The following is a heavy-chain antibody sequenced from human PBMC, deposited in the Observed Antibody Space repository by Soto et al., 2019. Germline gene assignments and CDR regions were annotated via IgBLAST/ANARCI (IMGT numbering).Heavy chain of an antibody. CDR1: GYTLTELS. V-gene: IGHV1-24*01. CDR3: ATSASPYYYDSSAMGY. CDR2: FDPEDGET. Sequence: ASVKVSCKVSGYTLTELSMHWVRQAPGKGLEWMGGFDPEDGETIYAQKFQGRVTMTEDTSTDTAYMELSSLRSEDTAVYYCATSASPYYYDSSAMGYWGQGTLVTVSS. J-gene: IGHJ4*02. D-gene: IGHD3-22*01.